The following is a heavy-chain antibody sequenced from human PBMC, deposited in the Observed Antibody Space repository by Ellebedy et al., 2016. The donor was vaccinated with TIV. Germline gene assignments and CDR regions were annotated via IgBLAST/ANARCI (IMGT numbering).Heavy chain of an antibody. CDR1: GYSFTYYG. J-gene: IGHJ4*02. D-gene: IGHD2-8*02. CDR3: ATKHCTGGNCHHPTFDY. CDR2: ISGYDGNT. Sequence: ASVKVSXXSSGYSFTYYGINWVRQAPGQGLEWMGWISGYDGNTNYAQKLQGRVTMTTDTSTSTAYMELNRLRSDDTAIYYCATKHCTGGNCHHPTFDYWGQGTLFTVSS. V-gene: IGHV1-18*01.